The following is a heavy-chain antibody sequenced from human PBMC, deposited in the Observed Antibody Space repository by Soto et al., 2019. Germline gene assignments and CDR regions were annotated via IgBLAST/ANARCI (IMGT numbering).Heavy chain of an antibody. Sequence: QVQLQESGPGLVKPSQTLSLTCTVSGGSISSGGYYWSWIRQHPGKGLEWIGYIYYSGSTYYNPSLKSRVXXSXDTXKNQFSLKLSSVTAADTAVYYCARASIVVGYAFDIWGQGTMVTVSS. CDR3: ARASIVVGYAFDI. CDR2: IYYSGST. D-gene: IGHD2-15*01. J-gene: IGHJ3*02. CDR1: GGSISSGGYY. V-gene: IGHV4-31*03.